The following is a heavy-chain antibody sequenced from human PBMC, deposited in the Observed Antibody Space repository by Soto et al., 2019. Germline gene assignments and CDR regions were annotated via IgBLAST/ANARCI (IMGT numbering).Heavy chain of an antibody. CDR2: IRSKAYGGTT. CDR3: TRVVVVVAATSYYYYGMDV. CDR1: GFTFGDYA. J-gene: IGHJ6*02. Sequence: SLRLSCTASGFTFGDYAMSWFRQAPGKGLEWVGFIRSKAYGGTTEYAASVKGRFTISRDDSKSIAYLQMKSLKTEDTAVYYCTRVVVVVAATSYYYYGMDVWGQGTTVTVSS. D-gene: IGHD2-15*01. V-gene: IGHV3-49*03.